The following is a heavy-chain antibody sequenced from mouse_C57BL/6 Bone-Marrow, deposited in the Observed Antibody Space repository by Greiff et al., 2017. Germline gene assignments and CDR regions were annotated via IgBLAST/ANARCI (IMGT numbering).Heavy chain of an antibody. CDR2: IYPGSGNT. J-gene: IGHJ1*03. V-gene: IGHV1-76*01. D-gene: IGHD2-5*01. CDR3: AREGYSNCYWYFDG. Sequence: QVQLQQSGAELVRPGASVKLSCKASGYTFTDYYINWVKQRPGQGLEWIARIYPGSGNTYYNEKFKGKATLTAEKSSSTAYMQLSSLTSEDSAVYFCAREGYSNCYWYFDGWGTGTTVTVSS. CDR1: GYTFTDYY.